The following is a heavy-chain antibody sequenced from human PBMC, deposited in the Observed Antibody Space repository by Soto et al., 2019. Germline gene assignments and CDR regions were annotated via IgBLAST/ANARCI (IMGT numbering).Heavy chain of an antibody. J-gene: IGHJ4*02. CDR3: ATRWGLIYY. CDR2: ISSSGSTI. Sequence: GGSLRLSCAASGFTFSSYEMNWVRQAPGKGLEWVSYISSSGSTIYYADSVKGRFTISRDNAKNSLYLQMNSLRAEDTAVYYCATRWGLIYYWGQGTLVTVSS. CDR1: GFTFSSYE. D-gene: IGHD3-16*01. V-gene: IGHV3-48*03.